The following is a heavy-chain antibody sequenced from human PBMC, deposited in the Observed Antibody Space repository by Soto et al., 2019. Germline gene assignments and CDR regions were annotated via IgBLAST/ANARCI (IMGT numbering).Heavy chain of an antibody. J-gene: IGHJ6*04. CDR2: FYTDGSR. Sequence: DGSLRLSFSPSGFSVSSNYMRWVRHAPGKGLEWVSVFYTDGSRYYEYSVKGRCTMSRDTSKNTLNLQMNSLRAEGTAVYYCTREDYYASKMHGMDVWGKATTVTAYS. CDR1: GFSVSSNY. V-gene: IGHV3-53*01. CDR3: TREDYYASKMHGMDV. D-gene: IGHD3-22*01.